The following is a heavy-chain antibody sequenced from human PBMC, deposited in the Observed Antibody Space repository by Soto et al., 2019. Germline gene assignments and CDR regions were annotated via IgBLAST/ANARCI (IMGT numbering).Heavy chain of an antibody. V-gene: IGHV1-2*02. J-gene: IGHJ3*02. D-gene: IGHD2-21*01. Sequence: ASVNVSCKSSGYTFTDYFIHRVRQAPGQGLEWIGWINPYSGGADLSQKFQGRVTMTRDTSISTAYMEVSSLRSDDTAVFYCARLMHYSHSGGSSHSGFDMWGQGTLVTVSS. CDR3: ARLMHYSHSGGSSHSGFDM. CDR2: INPYSGGA. CDR1: GYTFTDYF.